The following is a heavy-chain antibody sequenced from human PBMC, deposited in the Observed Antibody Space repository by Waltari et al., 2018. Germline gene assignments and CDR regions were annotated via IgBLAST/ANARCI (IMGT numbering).Heavy chain of an antibody. CDR1: GFTFSSYS. D-gene: IGHD6-19*01. V-gene: IGHV3-21*01. CDR3: ARGYSSGWFYFDY. Sequence: EVQLVESGGGLVKPGGSLRLSCAASGFTFSSYSMNWVRQAPGKGLGWVSSISSSSSYIYYADSVKGRFTISRDNAKNSLYLQMNSLRAEDTAVYYCARGYSSGWFYFDYWGQGTLVTVSS. J-gene: IGHJ4*02. CDR2: ISSSSSYI.